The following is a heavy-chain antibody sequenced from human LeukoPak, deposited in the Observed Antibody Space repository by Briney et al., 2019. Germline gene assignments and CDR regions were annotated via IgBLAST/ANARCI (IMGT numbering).Heavy chain of an antibody. CDR1: GGSISSSSYY. CDR2: IYYSGST. D-gene: IGHD6-6*01. V-gene: IGHV4-39*01. CDR3: ARHVRLYGSSSSHVDY. J-gene: IGHJ4*02. Sequence: SETLSLTCTVSGGSISSSSYYWGWIRQPPGKGLEWIGSIYYSGSTYYNPSLRSRVTISVDTSKNQFSLKLSSVTAADTAVYYCARHVRLYGSSSSHVDYWGQGTLVTVSS.